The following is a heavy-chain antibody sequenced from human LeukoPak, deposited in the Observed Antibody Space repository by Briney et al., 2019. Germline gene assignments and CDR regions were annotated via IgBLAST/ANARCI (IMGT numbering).Heavy chain of an antibody. CDR2: LYPGVST. J-gene: IGHJ6*03. CDR1: GGPIYSYY. Sequence: SETLSLTCSVSGGPIYSYYWSWIRQTANKGLEWMGRLYPGVSTDYNPSLKSRVTMSVDTSKKQFALRLSAVTAADTAVYYCARMKFYDSTGYSPGHYMDVWGKGTTVIVSS. V-gene: IGHV4-4*07. CDR3: ARMKFYDSTGYSPGHYMDV. D-gene: IGHD3-22*01.